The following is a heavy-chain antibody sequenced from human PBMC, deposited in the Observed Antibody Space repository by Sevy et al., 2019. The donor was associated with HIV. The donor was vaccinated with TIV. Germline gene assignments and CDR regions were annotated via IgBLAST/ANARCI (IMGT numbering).Heavy chain of an antibody. D-gene: IGHD5-18*01. J-gene: IGHJ4*02. CDR3: ARPPARDTAMEFDY. Sequence: GGSLRLSCAASGFTFSSYAMHWVRQAPGKGLEWVAVISYDGSNKYYADSVKGRFTISRDNSKNTPYLQMNSLRAEDTAVYYCARPPARDTAMEFDYWGQGTLVTVSS. CDR1: GFTFSSYA. V-gene: IGHV3-30*04. CDR2: ISYDGSNK.